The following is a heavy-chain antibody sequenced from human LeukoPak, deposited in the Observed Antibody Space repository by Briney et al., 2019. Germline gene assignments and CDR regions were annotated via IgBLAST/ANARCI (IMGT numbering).Heavy chain of an antibody. J-gene: IGHJ4*02. CDR1: GFTFSSYG. CDR2: ISYDGSNK. D-gene: IGHD6-13*01. V-gene: IGHV3-30*18. CDR3: AKDRRQAAGLDY. Sequence: PGGSLRLSCAASGFTFSSYGMHWVRQAPGKGLEWVAVISYDGSNKYYADSVKGRFTISRDNSKNTLYLQMNSLRAEDTAVYYCAKDRRQAAGLDYWGQGTLVTVSS.